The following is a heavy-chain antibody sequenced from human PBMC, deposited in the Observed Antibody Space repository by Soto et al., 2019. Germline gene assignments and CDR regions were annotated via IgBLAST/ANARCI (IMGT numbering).Heavy chain of an antibody. CDR1: GFSFSDFG. J-gene: IGHJ4*02. CDR3: AKGYLYCSGGSCYGPVDF. D-gene: IGHD2-15*01. Sequence: PGGSLRLSCAACGFSFSDFGMYWVRQAPGKGLEWVAVVSNAGSSTFYVDSVKGRFTISRDNSKRTVYLQMNSLRAEDTAVYYCAKGYLYCSGGSCYGPVDFWGQGTLVTVSS. CDR2: VSNAGSST. V-gene: IGHV3-30*18.